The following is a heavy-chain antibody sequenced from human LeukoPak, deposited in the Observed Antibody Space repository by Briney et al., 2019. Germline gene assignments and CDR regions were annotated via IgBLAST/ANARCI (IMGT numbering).Heavy chain of an antibody. V-gene: IGHV3-23*01. CDR2: LSGSGGST. CDR3: AKVGSWYPEYNWFDP. J-gene: IGHJ5*02. Sequence: GGSLRLSCAASGFTFSSYAMSWVRQAPGKGLEWVSALSGSGGSTYYADSVKGRFTISRDNSKNTLYLQMNSLRAEDTAVYYCAKVGSWYPEYNWFDPWGQGTLVTVSS. D-gene: IGHD6-13*01. CDR1: GFTFSSYA.